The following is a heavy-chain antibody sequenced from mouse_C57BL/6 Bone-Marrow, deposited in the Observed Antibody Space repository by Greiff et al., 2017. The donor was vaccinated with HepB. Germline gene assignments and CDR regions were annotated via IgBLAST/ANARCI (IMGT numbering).Heavy chain of an antibody. Sequence: VQLQESGPGLVQPSQCLSITCTVSGFSLTSYGVHWVRQSPGKGLEWLGVIWSGGSTDYNAAFISSLSISKDNSKCQVFFKMNSLQADDTAIYYCARPTIDYWGQGTTLTVSS. D-gene: IGHD2-12*01. CDR2: IWSGGST. CDR3: ARPTIDY. J-gene: IGHJ2*01. V-gene: IGHV2-2*01. CDR1: GFSLTSYG.